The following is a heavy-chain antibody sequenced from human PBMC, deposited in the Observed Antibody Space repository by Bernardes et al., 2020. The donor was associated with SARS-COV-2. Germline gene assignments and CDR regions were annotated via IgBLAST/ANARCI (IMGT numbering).Heavy chain of an antibody. Sequence: GSLRLSCAASGFAFNSYAMTWVRQVPGKGLDWVSSISADSFNTYYADSVKGRFTISRGNSKNTLYLQMDSLRAEDTAVYYCAKLYYDTSGYFLDCWGQGTLVTVSS. D-gene: IGHD3-22*01. CDR2: ISADSFNT. V-gene: IGHV3-23*01. CDR1: GFAFNSYA. J-gene: IGHJ4*02. CDR3: AKLYYDTSGYFLDC.